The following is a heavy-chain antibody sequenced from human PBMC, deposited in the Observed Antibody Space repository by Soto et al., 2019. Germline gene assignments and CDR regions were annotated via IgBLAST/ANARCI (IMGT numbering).Heavy chain of an antibody. Sequence: GGSLRLSCAASGFTFSSYGMHWVRQAPGKGLEWVAVIWYDGSNKYYADSVKGRFTISRDNSKNTLYLQMNSLRAEDTAVYYCASGVEDYGDVEGYDYWGQGTLVTVSS. CDR3: ASGVEDYGDVEGYDY. CDR1: GFTFSSYG. CDR2: IWYDGSNK. J-gene: IGHJ4*02. V-gene: IGHV3-33*01. D-gene: IGHD4-17*01.